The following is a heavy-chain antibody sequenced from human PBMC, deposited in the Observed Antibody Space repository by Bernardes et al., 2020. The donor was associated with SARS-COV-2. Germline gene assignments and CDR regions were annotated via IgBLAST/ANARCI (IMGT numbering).Heavy chain of an antibody. Sequence: GGSLRLSCAASGFTLSNYAMNWVRQAPGKGLEWVSAISGRGGSTYYVDSVKGRFTISRDNSKNTLYLQMNSLRAEDTAVYYCAKELNSGYGYYFDYWGQGTLVTVSS. V-gene: IGHV3-23*01. D-gene: IGHD5-12*01. CDR3: AKELNSGYGYYFDY. CDR2: ISGRGGST. CDR1: GFTLSNYA. J-gene: IGHJ4*02.